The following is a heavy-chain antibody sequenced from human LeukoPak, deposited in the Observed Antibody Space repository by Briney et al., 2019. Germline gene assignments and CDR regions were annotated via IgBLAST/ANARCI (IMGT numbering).Heavy chain of an antibody. D-gene: IGHD3-10*01. V-gene: IGHV1-3*01. CDR2: INAGNGNT. CDR3: ARDHYGSGSYYGDAFDI. J-gene: IGHJ3*02. Sequence: AASVKVSCKASGYTFTSYAMHWVRQAPGQRLEWMGWINAGNGNTKYSQKFQGRVTITRGTSASTAYMELSSLRSEDTAVYYCARDHYGSGSYYGDAFDIWGQGTMVTVSS. CDR1: GYTFTSYA.